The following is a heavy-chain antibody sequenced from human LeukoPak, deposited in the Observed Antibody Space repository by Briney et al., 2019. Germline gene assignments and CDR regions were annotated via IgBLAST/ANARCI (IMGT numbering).Heavy chain of an antibody. Sequence: PGGSLRLSCAASGFTFSSYWMSWVRQAPGKGLEWVSNIKQDGSEKYYVDSVKGRFTISRDNAKNSLYLQMYSLRAEDTAVYYCARDGGGWAYFDYWGQGTLVTVSS. D-gene: IGHD6-19*01. CDR3: ARDGGGWAYFDY. V-gene: IGHV3-7*04. CDR2: IKQDGSEK. CDR1: GFTFSSYW. J-gene: IGHJ4*02.